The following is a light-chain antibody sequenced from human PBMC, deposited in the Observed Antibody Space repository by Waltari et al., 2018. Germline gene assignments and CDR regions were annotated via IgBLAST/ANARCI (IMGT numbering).Light chain of an antibody. CDR1: SSDVGGYNS. V-gene: IGLV2-11*01. Sequence: QSALTQPRSVSGSPGQSVTLPCTGPSSDVGGYNSVSWYQPHPGKAPKLMIYDVSKRPSGVPDRFSGSKSGNTASLTISGLQAEDEADYYCCSYAGSYTWVFGGGTKLTVL. CDR3: CSYAGSYTWV. J-gene: IGLJ3*02. CDR2: DVS.